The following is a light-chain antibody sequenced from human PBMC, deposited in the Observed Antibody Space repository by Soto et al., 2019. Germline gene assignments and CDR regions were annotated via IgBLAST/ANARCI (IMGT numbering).Light chain of an antibody. Sequence: QSVLTQPPSASGSPGQSVTISCTGTSSDVGGYNYVSWYQHHPDKAPKLIIYEVYKRPSGVPDRFSGSKSGNTAFLTVSGLQAEDEAEYYCSSYAASDSFVVFGGGTKVTVL. J-gene: IGLJ2*01. CDR2: EVY. CDR3: SSYAASDSFVV. CDR1: SSDVGGYNY. V-gene: IGLV2-8*01.